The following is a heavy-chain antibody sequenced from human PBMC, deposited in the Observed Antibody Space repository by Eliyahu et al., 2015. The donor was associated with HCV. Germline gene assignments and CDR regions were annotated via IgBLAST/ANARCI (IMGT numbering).Heavy chain of an antibody. CDR2: ISSSGRAI. D-gene: IGHD3-10*01. CDR3: ARGVYSDGSPFDS. CDR1: GSXFSTXX. J-gene: IGHJ4*02. V-gene: IGHV3-48*03. Sequence: EVQLVESGGGLVQPGGSLRLSCVVSGSXFSTXXMNWVRXXPGKGLEWLSYISSSGRAIYYADSVKGRFTISRDNARDSLYLQMNSLRVEDTALYYCARGVYSDGSPFDSWGQGTLVTVSS.